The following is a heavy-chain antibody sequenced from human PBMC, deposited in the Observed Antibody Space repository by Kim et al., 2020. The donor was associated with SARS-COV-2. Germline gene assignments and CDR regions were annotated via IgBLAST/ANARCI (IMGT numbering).Heavy chain of an antibody. J-gene: IGHJ5*02. CDR1: GYTFTSYG. V-gene: IGHV1-18*04. CDR3: ARDPPYCSGGSCYSGLGWFDP. CDR2: ISAYNGNT. D-gene: IGHD2-15*01. Sequence: ASVKVSCKASGYTFTSYGISWVRQAPGQGLEWMGWISAYNGNTNYAQKLQGRVTMTTDTSTSTAYMELRSLRSDDTAVYYCARDPPYCSGGSCYSGLGWFDPWGQGTLVTVSS.